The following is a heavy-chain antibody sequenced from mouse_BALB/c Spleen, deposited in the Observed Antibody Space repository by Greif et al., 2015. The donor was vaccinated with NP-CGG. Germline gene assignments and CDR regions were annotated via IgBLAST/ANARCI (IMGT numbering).Heavy chain of an antibody. D-gene: IGHD2-1*01. CDR2: ISYDGSN. V-gene: IGHV3-6*02. CDR1: GYSITSGYY. CDR3: AGDGNYYYAMDY. J-gene: IGHJ4*01. Sequence: ESGPGLVKPSQSLSLTCSVTGYSITSGYYWNGIRQFPGNKLEWMGYISYDGSNNYNPSLKNRISITRDTSKNQFFLKLNSVTTEDTATYYCAGDGNYYYAMDYWGQGTSVTVSS.